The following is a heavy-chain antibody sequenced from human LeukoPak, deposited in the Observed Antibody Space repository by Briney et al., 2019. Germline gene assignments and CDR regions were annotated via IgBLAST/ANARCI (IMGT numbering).Heavy chain of an antibody. Sequence: ASVKVSCKASGYTFTGYYMHWVRQAPGQGLEWMGWINPNSGGTNYAQKFQGRVTMTRDTSISTAYMELSRLRSDDTAVYYCARDLSYSSSWYDDAFDIWGQGTTVTVSS. CDR3: ARDLSYSSSWYDDAFDI. V-gene: IGHV1-2*02. D-gene: IGHD6-13*01. CDR2: INPNSGGT. CDR1: GYTFTGYY. J-gene: IGHJ3*02.